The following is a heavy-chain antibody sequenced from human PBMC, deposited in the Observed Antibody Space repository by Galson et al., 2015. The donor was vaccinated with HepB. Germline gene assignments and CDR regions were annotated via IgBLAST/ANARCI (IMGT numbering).Heavy chain of an antibody. CDR1: GFIVSSNY. J-gene: IGHJ4*02. CDR2: IYSGSDT. V-gene: IGHV3-53*01. CDR3: AKGYSKSWYSGLGY. Sequence: SLRLSCAASGFIVSSNYMSWVRQAPGKGLEWVSVIYSGSDTYYADSVKGRFTISRDNSKNTVYLQMNSLRAEDTAMYYCAKGYSKSWYSGLGYWGQGTLVTVSS. D-gene: IGHD5-12*01.